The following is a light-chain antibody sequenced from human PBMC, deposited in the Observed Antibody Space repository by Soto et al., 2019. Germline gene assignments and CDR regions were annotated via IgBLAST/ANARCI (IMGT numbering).Light chain of an antibody. CDR3: QQYNAYSGT. J-gene: IGKJ1*01. CDR1: QSISSW. Sequence: DIQMTQSPSPLSASVGDRVTITCRASQSISSWLAWYQQKPGKAPKLLIYEASSLQSGVPSRFSGSGSGTEFSLTITSLQPNDSATYYCQQYNAYSGTFGQGTEVEIK. V-gene: IGKV1-5*03. CDR2: EAS.